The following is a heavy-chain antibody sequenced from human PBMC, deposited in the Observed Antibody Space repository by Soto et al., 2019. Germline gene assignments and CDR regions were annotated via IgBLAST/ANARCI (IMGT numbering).Heavy chain of an antibody. D-gene: IGHD5-12*01. CDR2: ISSNGGST. V-gene: IGHV3-64*01. CDR3: ARGSNGYHFDY. Sequence: PGGAPRLSFAASRFTFSSYAMHWGPQAPGKGLEYVSTISSNGGSTDYANSVKGRFTISRDNSKNTLYLQMGSLRAEDMAVYYCARGSNGYHFDYWGQGPLVTVSS. J-gene: IGHJ4*02. CDR1: RFTFSSYA.